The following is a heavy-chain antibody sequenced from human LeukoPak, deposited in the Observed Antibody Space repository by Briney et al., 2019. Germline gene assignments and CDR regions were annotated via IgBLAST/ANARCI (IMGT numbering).Heavy chain of an antibody. V-gene: IGHV3-30*04. CDR1: GFTFSSYA. D-gene: IGHD6-19*01. Sequence: GGSLRLSCAASGFTFSSYAMHWVRQAPGKGLEWVAVISYDGSNKYNADSVKGRFTISRDNSKNTLYLQMNSLRPEDTAVYYCAKDRLQAVAGSYYYYGMDVWGQGTTVTVSS. CDR3: AKDRLQAVAGSYYYYGMDV. CDR2: ISYDGSNK. J-gene: IGHJ6*02.